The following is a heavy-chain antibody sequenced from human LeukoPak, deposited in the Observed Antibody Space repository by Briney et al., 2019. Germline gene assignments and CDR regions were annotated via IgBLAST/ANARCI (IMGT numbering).Heavy chain of an antibody. D-gene: IGHD5-12*01. CDR1: GFSGYG. J-gene: IGHJ3*02. V-gene: IGHV3-30*18. Sequence: AGGALRLSCTGSGFSGYGMHWVRQAPGKGLEWVAVISYDGKNKDYVDSVKGRFIISRDNSKKTVYLQMNSLRVEDTAVYYCTKGYNGYDYAFDIWAKGQWSPSLQ. CDR2: ISYDGKNK. CDR3: TKGYNGYDYAFDI.